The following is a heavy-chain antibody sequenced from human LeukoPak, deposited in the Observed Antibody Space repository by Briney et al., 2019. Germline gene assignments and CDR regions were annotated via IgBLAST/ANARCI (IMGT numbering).Heavy chain of an antibody. D-gene: IGHD5-12*01. CDR1: GFTFSSYA. Sequence: GGSLRLSCAASGFTFSSYAMHWVRQAPGKGLEWVAVISYDGSNKYYADSVKGRFTISRDNSKNTLYLQMNSLRAEDTAVYYCAPEIKVATKSLADWGQGTLVTVSS. CDR3: APEIKVATKSLAD. CDR2: ISYDGSNK. V-gene: IGHV3-30-3*01. J-gene: IGHJ4*02.